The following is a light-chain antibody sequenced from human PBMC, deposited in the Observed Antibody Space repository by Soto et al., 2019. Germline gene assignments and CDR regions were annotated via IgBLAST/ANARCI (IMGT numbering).Light chain of an antibody. V-gene: IGLV1-44*01. CDR3: AAWDGSFVV. CDR1: RSNIGTNT. J-gene: IGLJ2*01. CDR2: SNN. Sequence: QSVLTQPPSASGTPGQRVTISCSGSRSNIGTNTVTWYQQLPGMAPKLLIHSNNQRPSGVPDRFSGSKSGTSASLAISGLQAEDEADYYCAAWDGSFVVFGGGTKLTVL.